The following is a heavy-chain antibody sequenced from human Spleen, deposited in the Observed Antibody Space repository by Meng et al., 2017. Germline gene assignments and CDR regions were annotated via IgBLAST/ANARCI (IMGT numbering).Heavy chain of an antibody. D-gene: IGHD5-18*01. CDR3: ARDGYSYGYFFDY. CDR2: IRYDGSNK. V-gene: IGHV3-30*01. Sequence: GESLKISCAASGFTFSRYTMHWVRQAPGKGLECVAVIRYDGSNKYYADSVKGRFTISRDNSKNTLYLQMDSLRVEDTAVYYCARDGYSYGYFFDYWGQGTLVTVSS. CDR1: GFTFSRYT. J-gene: IGHJ4*02.